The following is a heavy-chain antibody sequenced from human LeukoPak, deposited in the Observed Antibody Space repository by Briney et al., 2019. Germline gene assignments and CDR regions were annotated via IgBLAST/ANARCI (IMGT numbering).Heavy chain of an antibody. Sequence: GSSVKVSCKASGGTFSSYAISWVRQAPGQGLEWMGRIIPILGIANYAQKFQGRVTITADKSTSTAYMELSSLRSEDTAVYYCARVAVAGKGWFDPWGQGTLVTVSS. V-gene: IGHV1-69*04. CDR1: GGTFSSYA. CDR2: IIPILGIA. J-gene: IGHJ5*02. D-gene: IGHD6-19*01. CDR3: ARVAVAGKGWFDP.